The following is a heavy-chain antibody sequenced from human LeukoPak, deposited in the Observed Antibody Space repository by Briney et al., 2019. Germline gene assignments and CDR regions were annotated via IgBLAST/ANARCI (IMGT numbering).Heavy chain of an antibody. Sequence: GGSLRLSCAASGFTFSKYGMHWVRQAPGKGLEWVAVISFDTNNKYYVDSVKGRFTISRDNSKNSLYLQMNSLRAEDTAVYYCARDGWTPSFDYWGQGTLVTVSS. CDR3: ARDGWTPSFDY. CDR2: ISFDTNNK. CDR1: GFTFSKYG. V-gene: IGHV3-30*03. D-gene: IGHD3/OR15-3a*01. J-gene: IGHJ4*02.